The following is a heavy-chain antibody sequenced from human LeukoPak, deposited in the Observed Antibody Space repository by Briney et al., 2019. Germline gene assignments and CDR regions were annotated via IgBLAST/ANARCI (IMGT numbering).Heavy chain of an antibody. CDR2: ISAYNGIT. Sequence: ASVKVSCKASGYTFTSYGISWVRQAPGQGLEWMGWISAYNGITNYAQKLQGRVTMTTDTSTSTAYMELRSLRSEDTAVYYCARDRWELLRYPGAFDIWGQGTMVTVSS. J-gene: IGHJ3*02. V-gene: IGHV1-18*01. D-gene: IGHD1-26*01. CDR1: GYTFTSYG. CDR3: ARDRWELLRYPGAFDI.